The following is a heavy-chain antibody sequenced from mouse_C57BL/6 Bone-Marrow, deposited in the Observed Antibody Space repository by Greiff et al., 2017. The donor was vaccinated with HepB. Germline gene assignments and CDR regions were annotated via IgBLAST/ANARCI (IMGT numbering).Heavy chain of an antibody. CDR3: AIWDRVRYFDD. J-gene: IGHJ2*01. D-gene: IGHD4-1*01. V-gene: IGHV1-69*01. Sequence: QVQLQQPGAELVMPGASVKLSCKASGYTFTSYWMHWVKQRPGQGLEWIGAIDPSDSYTNYNQKFKGKSTLTVDKSSSTAYMQLSSLTSEDSAVYYCAIWDRVRYFDDWGQGTTLTVAS. CDR1: GYTFTSYW. CDR2: IDPSDSYT.